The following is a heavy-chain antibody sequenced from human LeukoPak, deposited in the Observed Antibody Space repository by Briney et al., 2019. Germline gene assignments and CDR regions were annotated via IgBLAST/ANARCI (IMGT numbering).Heavy chain of an antibody. J-gene: IGHJ4*02. CDR3: ARVGRGYYYDSSGYEAAYYFDY. CDR1: GGSISSTNW. CDR2: ISLTGET. V-gene: IGHV4-4*02. D-gene: IGHD3-22*01. Sequence: SETLSLTCGVSGGSISSTNWWSWVRQPPGQGLEWIGEISLTGETNYNPSLKSRVTISVDKSKNQFSLKLSSVTAADTAVYYCARVGRGYYYDSSGYEAAYYFDYWGQGTLVTVSS.